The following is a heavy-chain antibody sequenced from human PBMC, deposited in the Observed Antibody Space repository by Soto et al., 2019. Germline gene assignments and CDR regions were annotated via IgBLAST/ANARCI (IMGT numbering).Heavy chain of an antibody. D-gene: IGHD2-2*01. J-gene: IGHJ6*02. Sequence: EVQLLESGGGLVQPGGSLRLSCAASGFTFSSYAMSWVRQAPGKGLVWVSAISGSGGSTYYADSVKGRFTISRDNSKDTLYQQMNSLRAEDTAVYYCAKDVVVVPGVGMDVWGQGTTVTVAS. CDR3: AKDVVVVPGVGMDV. CDR1: GFTFSSYA. CDR2: ISGSGGST. V-gene: IGHV3-23*01.